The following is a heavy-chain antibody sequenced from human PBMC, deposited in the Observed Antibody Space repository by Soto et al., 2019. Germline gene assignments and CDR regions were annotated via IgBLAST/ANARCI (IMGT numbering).Heavy chain of an antibody. D-gene: IGHD2-2*01. V-gene: IGHV3-21*01. CDR2: ISSSSSYI. J-gene: IGHJ3*02. Sequence: PGGSLRLSCAASGFTFSSYSMNWVRQAPGKGLEWVSSISSSSSYIYYADSVKGRFTISRDNAKNSLYLQMNSLRAEDTAVYYCARRLYCSSTSGPGAFDIWGQGTMVTVSS. CDR1: GFTFSSYS. CDR3: ARRLYCSSTSGPGAFDI.